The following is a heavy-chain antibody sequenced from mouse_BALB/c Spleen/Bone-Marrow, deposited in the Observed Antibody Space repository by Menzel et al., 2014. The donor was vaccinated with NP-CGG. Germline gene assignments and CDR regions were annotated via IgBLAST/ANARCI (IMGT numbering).Heavy chain of an antibody. CDR2: IDPANGNT. V-gene: IGHV14-3*02. Sequence: VQLQQSGTELVKPGASVKLSCTASGFNIKDTYMHWVKQGPEQGLEWIGRIDPANGNTRYDPKFQGKATITADTSSNTAYLQLTSLPSEDTAVYYCARAYYYGSSYYVMDYWGQGTSVTVSS. CDR1: GFNIKDTY. J-gene: IGHJ4*01. D-gene: IGHD1-1*01. CDR3: ARAYYYGSSYYVMDY.